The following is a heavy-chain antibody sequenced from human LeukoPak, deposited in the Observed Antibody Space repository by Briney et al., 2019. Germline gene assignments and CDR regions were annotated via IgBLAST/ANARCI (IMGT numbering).Heavy chain of an antibody. CDR1: GYSISSGYY. CDR3: AREYSSSWYPDY. V-gene: IGHV4-38-2*02. J-gene: IGHJ4*02. D-gene: IGHD6-13*01. CDR2: INHSGST. Sequence: SETLSLTCTVSGYSISSGYYWSWIRLPPGKGLEWIGEINHSGSTNYNPSLKSRVTISVDTSKNQFSLKLSSVTAADTAVYYCAREYSSSWYPDYWGQGTLVTVSS.